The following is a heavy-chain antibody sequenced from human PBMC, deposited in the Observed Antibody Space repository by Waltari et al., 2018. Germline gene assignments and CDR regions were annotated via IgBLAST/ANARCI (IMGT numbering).Heavy chain of an antibody. CDR2: IYYSGST. CDR1: GGSIRSSRYY. Sequence: QLQLQESGPGLVKPSETLSLPCTVPGGSIRSSRYYWGWIRQPPGKGLEWIGSIYYSGSTYYNPSLKSRVTISVDTSKNQFSLKLSSVTAADTAVYYCARRKATAIAAFDYWGQGTLVTVSS. V-gene: IGHV4-39*01. J-gene: IGHJ4*02. D-gene: IGHD6-13*01. CDR3: ARRKATAIAAFDY.